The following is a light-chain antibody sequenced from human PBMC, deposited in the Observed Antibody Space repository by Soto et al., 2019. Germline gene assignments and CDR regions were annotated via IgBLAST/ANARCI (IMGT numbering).Light chain of an antibody. J-gene: IGKJ5*01. Sequence: DIVMTQSPDSLAVSLGERATLSCRAAQDVTTNFAWYQLRRGQPPRLLIYDISTRATGVPARFSGSGSGTEFTLTISGLQSEDFALYFCQQYNNWPFSFGPGTRLEIK. V-gene: IGKV3-15*01. CDR3: QQYNNWPFS. CDR2: DIS. CDR1: QDVTTN.